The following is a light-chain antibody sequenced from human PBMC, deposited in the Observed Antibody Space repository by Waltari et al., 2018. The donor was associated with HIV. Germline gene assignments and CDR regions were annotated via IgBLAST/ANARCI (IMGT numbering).Light chain of an antibody. CDR3: HQYYTTPRT. V-gene: IGKV4-1*01. CDR1: QSVLFSPNNKQY. J-gene: IGKJ1*01. Sequence: DIVLTQSPDSLAVSLGERATINCKSSQSVLFSPNNKQYLAWYQQKPGQPPKLIVYWASTRESGVPDRFSGSWSGTDFTLTISRLQAEDVATYFCHQYYTTPRTFGQGTKVEIK. CDR2: WAS.